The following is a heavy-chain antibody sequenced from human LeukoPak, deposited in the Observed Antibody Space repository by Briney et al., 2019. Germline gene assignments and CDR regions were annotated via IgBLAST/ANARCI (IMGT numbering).Heavy chain of an antibody. D-gene: IGHD2-2*01. V-gene: IGHV3-48*01. CDR2: ISSSSSTI. CDR3: VRGSYCTSTTSCYLTGEYFQH. Sequence: GGSLRLSCAASGFTFSSYSMNWVRQAPGKGLEWVSYISSSSSTIYYGDSVKGRFTISRDNAKKSLYLQMNSLRVEDTAMYYCVRGSYCTSTTSCYLTGEYFQHWGQGTLVTVSS. J-gene: IGHJ1*01. CDR1: GFTFSSYS.